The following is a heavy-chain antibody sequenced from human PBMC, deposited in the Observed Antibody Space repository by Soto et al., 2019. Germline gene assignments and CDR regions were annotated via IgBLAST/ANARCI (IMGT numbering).Heavy chain of an antibody. Sequence: SETLSLTFTVSGGSISSNFWSWIRQPAGKGLEWIGRIYSSGSTHYNPSLKSRVTMSVDTSKNQFSLKLSSVTAADTAVYFCARGPPFDYWGQGTLVNVAS. CDR2: IYSSGST. V-gene: IGHV4-4*07. CDR3: ARGPPFDY. CDR1: GGSISSNF. J-gene: IGHJ4*02.